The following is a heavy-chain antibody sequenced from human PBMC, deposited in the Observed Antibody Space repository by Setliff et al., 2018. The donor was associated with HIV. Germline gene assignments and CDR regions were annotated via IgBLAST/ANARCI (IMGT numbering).Heavy chain of an antibody. J-gene: IGHJ5*01. CDR3: TPIHNYTDHCPDS. V-gene: IGHV3-21*03. CDR1: GFNFSSHT. CDR2: ISSTGTYI. Sequence: VGSLRLSCAASGFNFSSHTMNWIRQAPGKGLEWVSSISSTGTYIYYADSMKGRFTISRDNAKNSLYLQMNSLKTEDTAMYYCTPIHNYTDHCPDSWGQGTLVTVSS. D-gene: IGHD2-21*02.